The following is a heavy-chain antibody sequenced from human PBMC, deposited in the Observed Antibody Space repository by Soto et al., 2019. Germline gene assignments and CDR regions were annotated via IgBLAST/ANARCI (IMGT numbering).Heavy chain of an antibody. CDR1: GGSIRSSSYY. V-gene: IGHV4-39*01. D-gene: IGHD3-3*01. CDR3: ARHGAVLRFLEWPENWFDP. J-gene: IGHJ5*02. Sequence: SETLSLTCTVSGGSIRSSSYYWGWIRQPPGKGLEWIGSIYYSGSTYYNPSLKSRVTISVYTSKNQFSLKLSSVTAADTAVYYCARHGAVLRFLEWPENWFDPWGQGTLVTDSS. CDR2: IYYSGST.